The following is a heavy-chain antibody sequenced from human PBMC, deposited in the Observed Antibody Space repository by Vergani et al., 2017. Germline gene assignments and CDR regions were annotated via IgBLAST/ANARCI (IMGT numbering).Heavy chain of an antibody. Sequence: EVMLVQSGAEVKKPGESLKISCQGSGYSITNYWIAWVRQRPGKGLEWMGIIYAGDSDVRYRPSFQGQVTMSVDKSLSTAYLQWSSLKASDTATYYCAKTHDFSSHYSSYNWFDPWGQGTQVTVSS. CDR2: IYAGDSDV. CDR3: AKTHDFSSHYSSYNWFDP. J-gene: IGHJ5*02. V-gene: IGHV5-51*03. CDR1: GYSITNYW. D-gene: IGHD3-3*01.